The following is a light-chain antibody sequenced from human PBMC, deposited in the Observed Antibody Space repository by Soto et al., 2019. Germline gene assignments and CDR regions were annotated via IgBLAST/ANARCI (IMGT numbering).Light chain of an antibody. CDR2: GAS. J-gene: IGKJ4*01. Sequence: EIVMTQSPATLSVSPGERATLSCRASQSISSKLAWYQQKPGQAPRLLIYGASTRATGIPVRFSGSGSGTEFTPPITGLRSEDFEFYYCQGIKTWHRTTFGEGPRWRSN. CDR3: QGIKTWHRTT. V-gene: IGKV3-15*01. CDR1: QSISSK.